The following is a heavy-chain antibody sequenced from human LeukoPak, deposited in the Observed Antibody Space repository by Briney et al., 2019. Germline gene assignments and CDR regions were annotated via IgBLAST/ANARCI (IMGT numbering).Heavy chain of an antibody. V-gene: IGHV1-8*01. D-gene: IGHD5-12*01. CDR3: ARARSYSGYFTGYYCYYMVV. CDR1: GYTFTSYD. J-gene: IGHJ6*03. CDR2: MNPNSGNT. Sequence: ASVKVSCKASGYTFTSYDINWVRQATGQGLEWMGWMNPNSGNTGYAQKFQGRVTMTRNTSISTAYMELSSLRSEDTAVYYCARARSYSGYFTGYYCYYMVVWGKGTTVTVSS.